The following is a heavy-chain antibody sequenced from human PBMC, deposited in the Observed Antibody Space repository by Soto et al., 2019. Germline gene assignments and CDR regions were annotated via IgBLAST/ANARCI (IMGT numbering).Heavy chain of an antibody. D-gene: IGHD1-7*01. CDR3: AKDPHHNWNYDAWFDP. CDR2: ISWNSGSI. V-gene: IGHV3-9*01. Sequence: DVQLVESGGGLVQPGRSLRLSCAASGFTFDDYAMHWVRQAPGKGLEWVSGISWNSGSIGYADSVKGRFTISRDNAKNSLYLQMNSLRAEDTALYYCAKDPHHNWNYDAWFDPWGQGTLVTVSS. J-gene: IGHJ5*02. CDR1: GFTFDDYA.